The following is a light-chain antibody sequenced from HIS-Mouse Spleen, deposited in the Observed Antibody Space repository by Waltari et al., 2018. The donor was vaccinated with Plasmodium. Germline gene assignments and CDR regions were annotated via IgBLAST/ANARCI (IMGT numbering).Light chain of an antibody. CDR1: STYVGGYHY. J-gene: IGLJ2*01. CDR2: EVS. V-gene: IGLV2-8*01. Sequence: QSALTQPPSASGSPGPSVTISCPGTSTYVGGYHYVPWYQQHPGKAPKLMIYEVSKRPSGVPDRFSGSKSGNTASLTVSGLQAEDEADYYCSSYAGSNNLVFGGGTKLTVL. CDR3: SSYAGSNNLV.